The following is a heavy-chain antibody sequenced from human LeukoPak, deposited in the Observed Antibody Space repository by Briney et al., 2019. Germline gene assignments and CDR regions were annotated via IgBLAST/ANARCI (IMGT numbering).Heavy chain of an antibody. V-gene: IGHV3-21*01. D-gene: IGHD6-13*01. Sequence: GGSLRLSCAGSEVTFSGHSMNWVRQAPGKGLEWVALISGSSSYIYYTDSVQGRFTVSRGNAKRSLYLQMNSLRAEDTAVYYCAREAYSSAWYGGAFDIWGQGTMVTVSS. J-gene: IGHJ3*02. CDR2: ISGSSSYI. CDR1: EVTFSGHS. CDR3: AREAYSSAWYGGAFDI.